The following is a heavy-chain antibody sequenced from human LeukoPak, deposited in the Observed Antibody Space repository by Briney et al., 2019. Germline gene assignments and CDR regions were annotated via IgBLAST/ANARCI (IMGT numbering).Heavy chain of an antibody. V-gene: IGHV3-74*01. J-gene: IGHJ6*02. CDR1: GFTFTTYW. CDR2: IKYDGSTS. D-gene: IGHD6-13*01. Sequence: GSLRLSCEASGFTFTTYWIHWVRQGPGKGLVWVSRIKYDGSTSNYADSVKGRFTISRDNAKNTVYLQMNSLRVEDTAVYYCARDPGYSSRRYYYYGMDVWGQGTTVTVSS. CDR3: ARDPGYSSRRYYYYGMDV.